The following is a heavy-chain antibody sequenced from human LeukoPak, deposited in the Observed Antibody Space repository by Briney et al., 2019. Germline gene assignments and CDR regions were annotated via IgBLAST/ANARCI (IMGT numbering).Heavy chain of an antibody. CDR3: ARDYGFGNLLLFFDY. D-gene: IGHD3-16*02. CDR2: LNPNSGGT. J-gene: IGHJ4*02. V-gene: IGHV1-2*02. Sequence: RASVEVSCKASGYTFTDYYIHWVRQAPGEGLEWMGWLNPNSGGTHYAQKFQGKVTMSRDTSLSTAYMELSRLTSDDTALFYCARDYGFGNLLLFFDYWGQGTLVTVSS. CDR1: GYTFTDYY.